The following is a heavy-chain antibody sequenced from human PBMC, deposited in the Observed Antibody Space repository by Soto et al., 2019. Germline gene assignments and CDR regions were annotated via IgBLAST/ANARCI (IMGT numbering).Heavy chain of an antibody. CDR2: ISGSGGST. V-gene: IGHV3-23*01. CDR1: GFTFSSCA. Sequence: GSLRLSCAASGFTFSSCAMSWVRQAPGKGLEWVSAISGSGGSTYYADSVKGRFTISRDNSKSTLYLQMNSLRAEDTAVYYCAKMTTVTTRVYWGQGTLVTVSS. CDR3: AKMTTVTTRVY. D-gene: IGHD4-17*01. J-gene: IGHJ4*02.